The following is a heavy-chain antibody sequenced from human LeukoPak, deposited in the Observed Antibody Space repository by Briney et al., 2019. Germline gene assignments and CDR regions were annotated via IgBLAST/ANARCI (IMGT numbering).Heavy chain of an antibody. D-gene: IGHD4/OR15-4a*01. Sequence: GGSLRLPCVASGFIFNKHAMSWVRQAPGKGLEWVSGLSGSGSSTDYADSVKGRFTVSRDNSKNTLFLQMNSLRAEDRAIYYCAKERDYGPADYWGQGTLVTVSS. CDR1: GFIFNKHA. CDR2: LSGSGSST. CDR3: AKERDYGPADY. V-gene: IGHV3-23*01. J-gene: IGHJ4*02.